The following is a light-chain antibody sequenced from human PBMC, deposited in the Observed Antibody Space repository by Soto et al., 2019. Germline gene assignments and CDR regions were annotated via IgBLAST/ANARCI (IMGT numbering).Light chain of an antibody. J-gene: IGLJ3*02. CDR3: SSYAGTNNLV. CDR1: SSDVGGYSY. Sequence: QSALTQPPSASGSPGQSVTISCTGTSSDVGGYSYVSWYQQHPGKAPKLMIYEVSKRPSGGPDRFSGSKSANTASLTVSGLQAEDEADYYCSSYAGTNNLVFGGGTKLTVL. CDR2: EVS. V-gene: IGLV2-8*01.